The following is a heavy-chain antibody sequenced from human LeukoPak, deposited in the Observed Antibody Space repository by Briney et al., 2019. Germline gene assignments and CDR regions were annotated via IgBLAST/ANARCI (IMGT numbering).Heavy chain of an antibody. Sequence: GGSLRLSCEASGFIFSSYAMNWVRQAPGKGLEWVSSISSSSSYIYYADSVKGRFTISRDNAKNSLYLQMNSLRAEDTAVYYCARDSGDSNYGFYYYGMDVWGQGTTVTVSS. CDR2: ISSSSSYI. D-gene: IGHD4-11*01. CDR1: GFIFSSYA. J-gene: IGHJ6*02. V-gene: IGHV3-21*01. CDR3: ARDSGDSNYGFYYYGMDV.